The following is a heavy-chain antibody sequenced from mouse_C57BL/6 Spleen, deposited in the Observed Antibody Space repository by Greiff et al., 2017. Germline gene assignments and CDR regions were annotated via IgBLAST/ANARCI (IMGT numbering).Heavy chain of an antibody. Sequence: EVQGVESGGGLVQPKGSLKLSCAASGFSFNTYAMNWVRQAPGKGLEWVARIRSKSNNYATYYADSVKDRFTISRDDSESMLYLQMNNLKTEDTAMYYCVRQRAYRGYFDVWGTGTTVTVSS. CDR3: VRQRAYRGYFDV. J-gene: IGHJ1*03. CDR2: IRSKSNNYAT. CDR1: GFSFNTYA. V-gene: IGHV10-1*01. D-gene: IGHD2-10*01.